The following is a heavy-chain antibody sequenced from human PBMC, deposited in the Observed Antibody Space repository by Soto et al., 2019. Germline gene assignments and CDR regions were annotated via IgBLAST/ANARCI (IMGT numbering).Heavy chain of an antibody. V-gene: IGHV4-30-4*01. CDR1: GGSITSGDDY. D-gene: IGHD4-4*01. CDR3: ARGGYTVTTRYYYGMDV. CDR2: LHYSGST. Sequence: QVQLQESGPGLVKPSQTLSLTCTVSGGSITSGDDYWSWIRQPPGKHLEWIAYLHYSGSTYHNPSLKSRVTISVDTSKDQFSLKLSSVTAADTAVYYCARGGYTVTTRYYYGMDVWGQGTTVTVSS. J-gene: IGHJ6*02.